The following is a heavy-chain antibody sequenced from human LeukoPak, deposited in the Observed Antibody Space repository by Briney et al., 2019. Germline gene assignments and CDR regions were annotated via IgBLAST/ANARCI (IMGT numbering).Heavy chain of an antibody. V-gene: IGHV3-23*01. Sequence: GGSLRLSCAASGFTFNNYAMTWVRQAPGKGLEWVSAISGSGGTTLYADSVKGRFTISRDNSKSTLYLQMNSLRAEDTAVYYCARQLGYCSDGTCYFDYWGQGTLVTVSS. CDR2: ISGSGGTT. CDR3: ARQLGYCSDGTCYFDY. J-gene: IGHJ4*02. CDR1: GFTFNNYA. D-gene: IGHD2-15*01.